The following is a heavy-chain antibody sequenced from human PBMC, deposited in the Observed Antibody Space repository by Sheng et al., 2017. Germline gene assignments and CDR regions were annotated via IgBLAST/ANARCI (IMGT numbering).Heavy chain of an antibody. CDR2: VNPSNGAA. CDR1: GYTFTSYY. D-gene: IGHD2-2*01. Sequence: QVHLVQSGAEVKKPGATVKVSCKATGYTFTSYYIHWVRQAPGQGLEWMAIVNPSNGAATYAQNFQGRVTMTRDTSTSTLYMELSSLRSEDTAVYYCARGDIVVLPATEGYYDLWG. V-gene: IGHV1-46*01. CDR3: ARGDIVVLPATEGYYDL. J-gene: IGHJ2*01.